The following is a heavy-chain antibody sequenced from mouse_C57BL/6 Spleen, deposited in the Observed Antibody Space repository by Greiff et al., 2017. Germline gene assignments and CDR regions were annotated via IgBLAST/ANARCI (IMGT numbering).Heavy chain of an antibody. CDR1: GYAFSSSW. D-gene: IGHD1-1*01. CDR2: IYPGDGDT. CDR3: ARSEDYYGSSYEPAWFAY. V-gene: IGHV1-82*01. J-gene: IGHJ3*01. Sequence: VQLQQSGPELVKPGASVKISCKASGYAFSSSWMNWVKQRPGKGLEWIGRIYPGDGDTNYNGKFKGKATLTADKSSSTAYMQLSSLTSEHSAVYFCARSEDYYGSSYEPAWFAYWGQGTLVTVSA.